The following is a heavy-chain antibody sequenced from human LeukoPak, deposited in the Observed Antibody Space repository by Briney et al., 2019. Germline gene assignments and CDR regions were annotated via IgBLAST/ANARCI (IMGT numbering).Heavy chain of an antibody. V-gene: IGHV4-59*08. CDR1: GGSISSYY. D-gene: IGHD4-23*01. J-gene: IGHJ6*02. Sequence: PSETLSLTRTVSGGSISSYYWSWIQQPPGKGLEWIGYIYYSGSTNYNPSLKSRVTISVDTSKNQFSLKLSSVTAADTAVYYCASRWGYCYYGMEVWGQGTTVTVSS. CDR3: ASRWGYCYYGMEV. CDR2: IYYSGST.